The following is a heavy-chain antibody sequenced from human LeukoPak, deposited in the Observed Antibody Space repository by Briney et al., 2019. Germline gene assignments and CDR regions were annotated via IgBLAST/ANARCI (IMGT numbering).Heavy chain of an antibody. CDR2: ISGSGGST. D-gene: IGHD6-19*01. V-gene: IGHV3-23*01. CDR1: GFTFSSYA. Sequence: PGGSLRLSCAASGFTFSSYAMSWVHQAPGKGLEWVSAISGSGGSTYYADSVKGRFTISRDNSKNTLYLQMNSLRAEDTAVYYCAGPLSSGWYVDYWGQGTLATVSS. CDR3: AGPLSSGWYVDY. J-gene: IGHJ4*02.